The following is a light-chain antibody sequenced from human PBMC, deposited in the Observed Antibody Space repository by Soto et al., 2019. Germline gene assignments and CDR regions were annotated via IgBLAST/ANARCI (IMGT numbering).Light chain of an antibody. V-gene: IGKV3-15*01. J-gene: IGKJ4*01. CDR2: GVS. Sequence: EIVMTQSPATLSVSQGETATLSCRASQSVAGNLAWYQQKPGQPPRLLIYGVSTRATGVPARFSGSGSETDFSLTISSLQIEDFALYYCQQSNNWPPLTFGGGTKVDIK. CDR3: QQSNNWPPLT. CDR1: QSVAGN.